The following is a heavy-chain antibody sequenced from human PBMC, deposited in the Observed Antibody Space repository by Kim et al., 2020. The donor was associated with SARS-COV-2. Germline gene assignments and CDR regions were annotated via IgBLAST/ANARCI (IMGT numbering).Heavy chain of an antibody. Sequence: GGSLRLSCAASGFTFSDSAMYWVRQASGKGLEWVGRIRSKANSYATAYDVSVKGRFIISRDDSKNTAYLQMNSLKTEDTAIDYCTRFPAYSNSWWDAFD. V-gene: IGHV3-73*01. CDR3: TRFPAYSNSWWDAFD. CDR2: IRSKANSYAT. J-gene: IGHJ3*02. CDR1: GFTFSDSA. D-gene: IGHD6-13*01.